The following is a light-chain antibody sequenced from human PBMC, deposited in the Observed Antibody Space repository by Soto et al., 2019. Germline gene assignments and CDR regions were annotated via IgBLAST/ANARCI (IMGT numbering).Light chain of an antibody. CDR3: QVWDIMTDNYV. Sequence: SYELTQPPSVSVAPEETATITCGGNNIGDKRVHWYRQKPGQAPVLLISYDSDRPSGIPERFSGSNSGNTATLTIIRVEAGDEADYYCQVWDIMTDNYVFGGGTKVTVL. CDR1: NIGDKR. CDR2: YDS. J-gene: IGLJ1*01. V-gene: IGLV3-21*04.